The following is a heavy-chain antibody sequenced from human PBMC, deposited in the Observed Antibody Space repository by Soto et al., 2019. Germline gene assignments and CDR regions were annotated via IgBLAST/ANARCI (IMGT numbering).Heavy chain of an antibody. D-gene: IGHD2-21*01. V-gene: IGHV1-46*01. Sequence: ASVKVSCKASGYTFTRNWIHWVRRAPGQGLEWMGVINPSGTITTYAPKFQGRVTMTSDPSTSTVYMDLSSLTSEDTAVYYCARDHSISSSGAWWLDPWGQGTLVTSPQ. CDR3: ARDHSISSSGAWWLDP. CDR1: GYTFTRNW. J-gene: IGHJ5*02. CDR2: INPSGTIT.